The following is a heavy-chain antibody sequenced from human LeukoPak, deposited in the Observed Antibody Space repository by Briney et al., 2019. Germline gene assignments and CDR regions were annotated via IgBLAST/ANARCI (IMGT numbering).Heavy chain of an antibody. Sequence: SETLSLTCSGSGGYISSGDYYWSWIRQPPGKGLEWIGYIYSGTTYYNPSLKSRVTISVDTSKSQCSLKLTSVTAADTAVYFCARGPYGSGSYYWGQGTLVTVSS. D-gene: IGHD3-10*01. CDR2: IYSGTT. CDR3: ARGPYGSGSYY. V-gene: IGHV4-30-4*01. CDR1: GGYISSGDYY. J-gene: IGHJ4*02.